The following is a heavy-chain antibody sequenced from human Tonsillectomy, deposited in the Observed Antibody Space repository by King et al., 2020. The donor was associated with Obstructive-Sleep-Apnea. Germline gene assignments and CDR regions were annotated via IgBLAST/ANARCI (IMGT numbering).Heavy chain of an antibody. CDR2: ISSDESNE. J-gene: IGHJ2*01. CDR3: ASQGAWYFDL. Sequence: VQLVESGGGVVQPGRSLRLSCAASGFTLSSHAMHWVRQAPGKGLEWVALISSDESNEHYSDSVKGRFTISSDVSSNTLYLQMNSLRPEDTAVYYCASQGAWYFDLWGRGTLVTVSS. CDR1: GFTLSSHA. D-gene: IGHD3-16*01. V-gene: IGHV3-30-3*01.